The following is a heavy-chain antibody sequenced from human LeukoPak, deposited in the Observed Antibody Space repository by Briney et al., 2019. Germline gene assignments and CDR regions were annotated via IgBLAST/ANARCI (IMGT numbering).Heavy chain of an antibody. CDR2: IKEDGSEM. CDR1: GFIFTNYW. J-gene: IGHJ6*02. D-gene: IGHD5-12*01. Sequence: GGSLRLSCAASGFIFTNYWMTWVRQTPGKGLEFVANIKEDGSEMFYLDSVKGRFTISRDNAKDSLYLQMNSLRAEDTAVYYCARGTQRGYSHYYYGMDVWGQGTTVTVSS. V-gene: IGHV3-7*01. CDR3: ARGTQRGYSHYYYGMDV.